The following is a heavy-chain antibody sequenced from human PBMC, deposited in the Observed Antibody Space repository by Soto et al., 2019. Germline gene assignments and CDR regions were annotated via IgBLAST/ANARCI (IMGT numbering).Heavy chain of an antibody. J-gene: IGHJ5*01. CDR2: IYGDGRTT. D-gene: IGHD3-10*01. CDR1: GIIFSTTD. CDR3: VKKSGCFNS. V-gene: IGHV3-23*01. Sequence: PVGHLRLSWEASGIIFSTTDMSWVRQAPGKGLEWVSTIYGDGRTTYYADSVRGRFSISRDNSKNMVYLQMDSLRVDDTAIYYCVKKSGCFNSWGNGS.